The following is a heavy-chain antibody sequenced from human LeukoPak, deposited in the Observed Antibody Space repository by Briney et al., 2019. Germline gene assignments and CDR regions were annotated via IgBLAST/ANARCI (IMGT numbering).Heavy chain of an antibody. J-gene: IGHJ6*02. D-gene: IGHD3-10*01. CDR3: AKAGPSRGFGAAYYYYGMDV. CDR1: GFTFDDYA. Sequence: GRSLRLSCSASGFTFDDYAMHWVRQAPRKGLEWVSGISWNSGSIGYADSVKGRFTISRDNAKNSLYLQMNSLRAEDTALYYCAKAGPSRGFGAAYYYYGMDVWGQGTTVTVSS. CDR2: ISWNSGSI. V-gene: IGHV3-9*01.